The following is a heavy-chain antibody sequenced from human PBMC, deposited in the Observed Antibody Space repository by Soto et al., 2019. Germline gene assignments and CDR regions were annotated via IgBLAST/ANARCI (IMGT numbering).Heavy chain of an antibody. CDR2: IWTSGST. Sequence: EVQLVESGGGLIQPGGSLRLSCEASGFTFSSNDMNWVRQAPGKGLEWVSLIWTSGSTAYADSVKGRFTISRDNSKSALYLRMSSLRAVETAVYYCAARPLLRGAPWGQGTMVTVSS. D-gene: IGHD3-22*01. CDR3: AARPLLRGAP. CDR1: GFTFSSND. V-gene: IGHV3-53*01. J-gene: IGHJ3*01.